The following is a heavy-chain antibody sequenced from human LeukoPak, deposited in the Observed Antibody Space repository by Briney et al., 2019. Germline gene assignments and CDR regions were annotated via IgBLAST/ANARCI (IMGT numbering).Heavy chain of an antibody. Sequence: LGTLSLTCTVSLGSISGYYWSWIRQPPRKGRGWIGYIYYSRSTNYTPSLKSRVTLPLDTTTNRIPLKLTSVTAADTAVYYCARTTGGRDTYGYCYYYYMDVWGKGTTVTISS. CDR2: IYYSRST. D-gene: IGHD5-18*01. CDR1: LGSISGYY. CDR3: ARTTGGRDTYGYCYYYYMDV. J-gene: IGHJ6*03. V-gene: IGHV4-59*01.